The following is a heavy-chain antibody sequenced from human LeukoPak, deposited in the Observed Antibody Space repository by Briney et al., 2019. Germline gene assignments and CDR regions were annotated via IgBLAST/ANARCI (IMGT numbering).Heavy chain of an antibody. CDR2: IYHSGST. Sequence: PSQTLSLTCAVSGVSISSGGYSWSWIRQPPGKGLEWIGYIYHSGSTYYNPSLKSRVTISLDSSRNQFSLKLTSVTAADTAVYYCRVTTNVSNYIDVWGKGTTVIVSS. CDR3: RVTTNVSNYIDV. CDR1: GVSISSGGYS. J-gene: IGHJ6*03. D-gene: IGHD2/OR15-2a*01. V-gene: IGHV4-30-2*01.